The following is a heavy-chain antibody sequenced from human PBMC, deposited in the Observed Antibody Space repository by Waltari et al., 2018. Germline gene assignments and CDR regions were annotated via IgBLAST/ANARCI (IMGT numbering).Heavy chain of an antibody. CDR3: AKGLWGATNAFDI. V-gene: IGHV3-23*01. J-gene: IGHJ3*02. CDR2: ISGSGGST. CDR1: GFTFSSYA. D-gene: IGHD1-26*01. Sequence: EVQLLESGGGLVQPGGSLRLSCAASGFTFSSYATTWVRRAPGQGLEWVSAISGSGGSTYYADSVKGRFTISRDNSKNTLYLQMNSLRAEDTAVYYCAKGLWGATNAFDIWGQGTMVTVSS.